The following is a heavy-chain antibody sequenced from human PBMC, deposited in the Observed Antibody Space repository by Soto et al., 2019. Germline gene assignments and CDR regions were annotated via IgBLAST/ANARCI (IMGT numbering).Heavy chain of an antibody. CDR2: ITPVFGTA. J-gene: IGHJ5*02. Sequence: QVQLVQSGAEVKKPGSSVKVSCKASADTFNSYSLSWLRQAPGQRLEWMGGITPVFGTADYAQSFEDRLTITAADSTSTVYMELSSLRSDDTAVYYYARSLEGTTFTNWFDPWGQGALVTVSS. CDR3: ARSLEGTTFTNWFDP. CDR1: ADTFNSYS. V-gene: IGHV1-69*01. D-gene: IGHD2-8*01.